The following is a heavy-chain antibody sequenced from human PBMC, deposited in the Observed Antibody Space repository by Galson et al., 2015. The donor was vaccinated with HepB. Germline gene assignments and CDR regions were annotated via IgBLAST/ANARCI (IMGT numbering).Heavy chain of an antibody. D-gene: IGHD1-14*01. Sequence: SVKVSCKASGATFYNYTINWVRQAPGRGLEWMGRFIPVYQTADYAQRFQGRVTLTADDSTATAYMELRGLRSEDTAVYYCARDLFDQSEPHSGPFDSWGLGTLLSVSS. CDR3: ARDLFDQSEPHSGPFDS. CDR1: GATFYNYT. V-gene: IGHV1-69*13. CDR2: FIPVYQTA. J-gene: IGHJ4*02.